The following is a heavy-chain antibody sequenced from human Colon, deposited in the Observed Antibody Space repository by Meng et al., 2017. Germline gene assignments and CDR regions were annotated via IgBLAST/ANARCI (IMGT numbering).Heavy chain of an antibody. D-gene: IGHD2/OR15-2a*01. CDR3: TRGYRGTTYFAY. J-gene: IGHJ4*02. V-gene: IGHV4-30-2*06. CDR1: GESVTTPLSS. Sequence: QLQLQESGSRLVKPSQTLSLTCAVSGESVTTPLSSCSWIRQSPGKGLEWIGNIYDNGYTYYNPSLRSRVTISVDRSKNQFSLKLNSVTAADTAVYFCTRGYRGTTYFAYWGQGNLVTVSS. CDR2: IYDNGYT.